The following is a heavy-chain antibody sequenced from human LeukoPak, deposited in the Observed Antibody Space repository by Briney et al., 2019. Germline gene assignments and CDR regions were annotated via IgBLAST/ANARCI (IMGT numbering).Heavy chain of an antibody. J-gene: IGHJ5*02. CDR3: ARGADTGYSSDS. CDR2: INSDARST. Sequence: GSLRLSCAAPGFTFSNYWMHWVRQAPGKGLVWVSRINSDARSTSYADSVKGRFTISRDNAKNTLYLQMNSLRAEDTAVYYCARGADTGYSSDSWGQGTLVTVSS. CDR1: GFTFSNYW. V-gene: IGHV3-74*01. D-gene: IGHD6-19*01.